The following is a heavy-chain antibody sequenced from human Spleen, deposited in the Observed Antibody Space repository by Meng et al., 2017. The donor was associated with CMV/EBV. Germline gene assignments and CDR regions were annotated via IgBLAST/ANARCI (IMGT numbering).Heavy chain of an antibody. J-gene: IGHJ4*02. Sequence: SVKVSCKAPGGTFSSYAISWVRQAPGQGLEWMGGIIPILGIANYAQKFQGRVTITADKSTSTAYMELSSLRSEDTAVYYCAVGYCSSTSCYLDYWGQGTLVTVSS. V-gene: IGHV1-69*10. D-gene: IGHD2-2*01. CDR1: GGTFSSYA. CDR3: AVGYCSSTSCYLDY. CDR2: IIPILGIA.